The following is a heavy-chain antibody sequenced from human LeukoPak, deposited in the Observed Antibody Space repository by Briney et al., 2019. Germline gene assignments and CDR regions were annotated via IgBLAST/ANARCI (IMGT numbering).Heavy chain of an antibody. CDR1: GGSISGSSYY. D-gene: IGHD3-10*01. CDR3: ARDYGSGDYYFAY. V-gene: IGHV4-39*07. J-gene: IGHJ4*02. Sequence: SETLSLTCTVSGGSISGSSYYWGWIRQPPGKGLQWIGSIYYSGSTYYNPSLKSRVTISVDTSKNHFSLKLSSVTAADTAVYYCARDYGSGDYYFAYWGQGALVTVSP. CDR2: IYYSGST.